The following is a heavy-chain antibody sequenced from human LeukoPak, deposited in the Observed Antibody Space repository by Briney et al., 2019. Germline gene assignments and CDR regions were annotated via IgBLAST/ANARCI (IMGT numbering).Heavy chain of an antibody. Sequence: SETLSLTCTVSGGSIRSYDWSWIRHPPGKGLEGIGYIYYSGSTNYNPSLKSRVTISVDTSKNQFSLKLSSVTAADTAVYYCARGAVGATPLNYWGQGTLVSVSS. CDR1: GGSIRSYD. V-gene: IGHV4-59*01. CDR3: ARGAVGATPLNY. D-gene: IGHD1-26*01. CDR2: IYYSGST. J-gene: IGHJ4*02.